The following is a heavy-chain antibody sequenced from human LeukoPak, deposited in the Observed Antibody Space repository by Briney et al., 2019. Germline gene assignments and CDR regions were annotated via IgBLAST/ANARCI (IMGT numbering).Heavy chain of an antibody. CDR3: ARGSTMVRGFYYFDY. J-gene: IGHJ4*02. Sequence: SETLPLTCTVSGYSISSGYYWGWIRQPPGKGLEWIGSIYHSGSTYYNPSLKSRVTISVDTSKNQFSLKLSSVTAADTAVYYCARGSTMVRGFYYFDYWGQGTPVTVSS. CDR1: GYSISSGYY. V-gene: IGHV4-38-2*02. D-gene: IGHD3-10*01. CDR2: IYHSGST.